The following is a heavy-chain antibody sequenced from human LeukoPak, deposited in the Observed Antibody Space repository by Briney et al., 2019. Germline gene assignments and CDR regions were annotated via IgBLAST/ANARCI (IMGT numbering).Heavy chain of an antibody. CDR2: IYYSGST. D-gene: IGHD6-19*01. J-gene: IGHJ6*02. CDR1: GGSISSYY. Sequence: PSGTLSLTCTVSGGSISSYYWSWIRQPPGKGLEWIGYIYYSGSTNYNPSLKSRVTISVDTSKNQFSLKLSSVTAADTAVYYCARARIAVAGILYYYYGMDVWGQGTTVTVSS. V-gene: IGHV4-59*01. CDR3: ARARIAVAGILYYYYGMDV.